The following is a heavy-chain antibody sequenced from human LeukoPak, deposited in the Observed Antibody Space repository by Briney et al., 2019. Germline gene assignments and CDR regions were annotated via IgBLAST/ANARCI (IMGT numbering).Heavy chain of an antibody. V-gene: IGHV3-21*01. Sequence: GGSLRLSFAASGFTFSSYSMNWVRQAPGKGLEWVSSISSSSSYIYYADSVKGRFTISRDNAKNSLYLQMNSLRAEDTAVYYCARSSMVRGGGFDYWGQGTLVTVSS. J-gene: IGHJ4*02. D-gene: IGHD3-10*01. CDR1: GFTFSSYS. CDR2: ISSSSSYI. CDR3: ARSSMVRGGGFDY.